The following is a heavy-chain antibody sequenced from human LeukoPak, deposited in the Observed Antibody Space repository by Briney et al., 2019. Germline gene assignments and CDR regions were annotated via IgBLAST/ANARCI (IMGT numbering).Heavy chain of an antibody. CDR2: IYYTGST. CDR1: GGSLSNYY. V-gene: IGHV4-59*01. Sequence: PSETLSLTCTVSGGSLSNYYWSWVRQPPGKGREWIGYIYYTGSTNYNPSLKSRVTISVDTSKNQFSLKLTSVTAADTAVYYCARVFGSRNAFDYWGQGTLLTASS. J-gene: IGHJ4*02. CDR3: ARVFGSRNAFDY. D-gene: IGHD1-26*01.